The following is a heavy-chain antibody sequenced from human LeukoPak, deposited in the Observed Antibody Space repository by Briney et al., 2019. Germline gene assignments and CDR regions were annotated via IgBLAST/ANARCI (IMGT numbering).Heavy chain of an antibody. D-gene: IGHD3-3*02. CDR2: IIPKYSAS. CDR1: GGSFSDYP. J-gene: IGHJ3*01. CDR3: VRPDRIFGVPAAFDA. V-gene: IGHV1-69*13. Sequence: SVKVSCKASGGSFSDYPINWVRQAPGQGLESLGGIIPKYSASNYAQAFQGRVTITADESTNTVYMEMSGLRPDDTAVYYCVRPDRIFGVPAAFDAWGQGTLVAVSS.